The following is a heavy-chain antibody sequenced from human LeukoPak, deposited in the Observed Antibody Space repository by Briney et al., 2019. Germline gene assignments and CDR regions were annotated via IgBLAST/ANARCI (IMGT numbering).Heavy chain of an antibody. CDR3: ARSARLMKGVVEVTALDD. D-gene: IGHD3-3*01. CDR1: GFTFRSYE. Sequence: GGSLRLSCEDSGFTFRSYEMNWVRQAPGKGLEWIAYLSSSGSAFSYADSVKGRFTIARDSAKNSVYLEMNSLRADDTAVYYCARSARLMKGVVEVTALDDWGQGTLVTVSS. CDR2: LSSSGSAF. V-gene: IGHV3-48*03. J-gene: IGHJ4*02.